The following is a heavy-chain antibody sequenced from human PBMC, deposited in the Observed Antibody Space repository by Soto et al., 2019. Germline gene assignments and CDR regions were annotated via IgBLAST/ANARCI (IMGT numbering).Heavy chain of an antibody. J-gene: IGHJ4*02. V-gene: IGHV3-33*01. CDR1: GFTFISYG. D-gene: IGHD3-10*01. CDR3: AREGTLVRGFDC. Sequence: QVQLVESGGGAVQPGRSLRLSCAASGFTFISYGMNWVRQAPGKGLEWVALIWYDGSNKYYVDSVKGRLSISRDNSKNTLYLQMNSLRTEYTAVYYCAREGTLVRGFDCWGQGTLVTVSS. CDR2: IWYDGSNK.